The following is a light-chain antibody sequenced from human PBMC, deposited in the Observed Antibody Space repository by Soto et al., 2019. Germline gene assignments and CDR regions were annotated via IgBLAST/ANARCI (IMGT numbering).Light chain of an antibody. CDR3: AAWDDSLNGPGYV. Sequence: QSVLTQPPSASGTPGQRVTISCSGSSSNIGSNTVNWYQQLPGTAPKLLIYSNNQRPSGVPDRFSGSKSGTSASLATSGLQSEDEADYYWAAWDDSLNGPGYVFGTGTKLTVL. CDR2: SNN. CDR1: SSNIGSNT. V-gene: IGLV1-44*01. J-gene: IGLJ1*01.